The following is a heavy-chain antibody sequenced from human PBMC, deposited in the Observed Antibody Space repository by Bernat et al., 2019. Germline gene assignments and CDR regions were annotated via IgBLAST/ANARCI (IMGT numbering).Heavy chain of an antibody. Sequence: EVQLLESGGGLVQPGGSLRLSCAASGFTFSSYAMSWVRQAPGKGLEWVAAISGSGGRTYYADSVKGRFTISRDNSKNTLYLQMNSLRAEDTAVYDWAKDTRVTWAGGNGCLFDSWGQGTLVTVSS. CDR1: GFTFSSYA. J-gene: IGHJ5*01. CDR3: AKDTRVTWAGGNGCLFDS. CDR2: ISGSGGRT. D-gene: IGHD3-16*01. V-gene: IGHV3-23*01.